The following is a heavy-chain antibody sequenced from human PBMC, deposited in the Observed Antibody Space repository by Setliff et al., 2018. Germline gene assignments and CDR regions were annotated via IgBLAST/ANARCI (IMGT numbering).Heavy chain of an antibody. J-gene: IGHJ4*02. CDR1: GGSFNVYF. Sequence: PSETLSLTCAVYGGSFNVYFWSWIRQPPGKGLEWIGYIYNSGSTNYNPSLKSRVTISVDTSKNQISLKLTSVTAVDTAVYYCRYWSGYYNNDYWGQGTLVTVSS. D-gene: IGHD3-3*01. CDR2: IYNSGST. V-gene: IGHV4-34*01. CDR3: RYWSGYYNNDY.